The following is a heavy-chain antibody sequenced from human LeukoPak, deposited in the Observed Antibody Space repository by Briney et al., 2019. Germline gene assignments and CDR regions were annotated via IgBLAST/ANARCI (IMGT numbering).Heavy chain of an antibody. CDR2: IYTSGGT. V-gene: IGHV4-4*09. D-gene: IGHD1-1*01. CDR3: ARHLHNQPSPSFDP. Sequence: SETLSLTCSVSDGSVTTYYWSWIRQPPGKGLKWIGYIYTSGGTNHNPSLKSRVTISVDTSKNQFSLKLTSVTAADTAGYFCARHLHNQPSPSFDPWGQGTLVTVSS. CDR1: DGSVTTYY. J-gene: IGHJ5*02.